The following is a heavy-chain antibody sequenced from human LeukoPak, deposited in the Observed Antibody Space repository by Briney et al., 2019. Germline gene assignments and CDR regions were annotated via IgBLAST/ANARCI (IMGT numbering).Heavy chain of an antibody. CDR3: AREVGATDDY. D-gene: IGHD1-26*01. Sequence: PGESLRLSCAASGFTFSSYNMNWVRQAPGKGLEWVSSINGSSTYIYYADSVRGRFTISRDNAKNSLFLHMNSLRAEDTAVYYCAREVGATDDYWGQGTLVTVSS. CDR2: INGSSTYI. J-gene: IGHJ4*02. CDR1: GFTFSSYN. V-gene: IGHV3-21*01.